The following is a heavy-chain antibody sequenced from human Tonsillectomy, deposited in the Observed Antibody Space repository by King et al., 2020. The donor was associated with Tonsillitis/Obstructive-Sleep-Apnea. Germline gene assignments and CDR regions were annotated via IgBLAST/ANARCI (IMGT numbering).Heavy chain of an antibody. J-gene: IGHJ6*02. D-gene: IGHD6-19*01. CDR1: GGSISSYY. CDR2: IYTSGST. V-gene: IGHV4-4*07. Sequence: QLQESGPGLVKPSETLSLTCTVSGGSISSYYWSWIRQPAGKGLEWIGRIYTSGSTNYNPSLKSRVTMSVDTSKNQCSLKLSSVTAAETAVYYCARDNDRSSGLYSEGYYSYYGMDVWGQGTTVTVSS. CDR3: ARDNDRSSGLYSEGYYSYYGMDV.